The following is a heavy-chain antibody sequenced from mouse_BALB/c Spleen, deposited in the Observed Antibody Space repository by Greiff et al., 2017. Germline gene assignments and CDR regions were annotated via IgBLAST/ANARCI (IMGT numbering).Heavy chain of an antibody. Sequence: EVNVVESGGGLVKPGGSLKLSCAASGFTFSDYYMYWVRQTPEKRLEWVATISDGGSYTYYPDSVKGRFTISRDNAKNNLYLQMSSLKSVDTAMYYCARGPTMITTWFAYWGQGTLVTVSA. CDR1: GFTFSDYY. CDR2: ISDGGSYT. J-gene: IGHJ3*01. D-gene: IGHD2-4*01. CDR3: ARGPTMITTWFAY. V-gene: IGHV5-4*02.